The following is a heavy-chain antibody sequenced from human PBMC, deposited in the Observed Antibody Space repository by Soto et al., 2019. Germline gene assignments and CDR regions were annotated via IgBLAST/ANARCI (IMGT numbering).Heavy chain of an antibody. D-gene: IGHD6-6*01. V-gene: IGHV1-3*01. CDR2: IAAGNGNT. CDR3: ARDFGSPSSPFDY. CDR1: GSRIADYT. J-gene: IGHJ4*02. Sequence: APVKVSCMASGSRIADYTIHWVRQAPRHWLEWMGWIAAGNGNTRFSQKFQGRLTITWDTPANIAYMELSSLRSEDTSLYYCARDFGSPSSPFDYWGQGTLGTVSS.